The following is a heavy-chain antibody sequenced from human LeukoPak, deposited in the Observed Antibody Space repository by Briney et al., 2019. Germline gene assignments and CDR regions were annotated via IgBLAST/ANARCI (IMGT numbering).Heavy chain of an antibody. J-gene: IGHJ1*01. CDR1: GFTFNRCW. V-gene: IGHV3-7*01. CDR3: TSWGDTTAEYFQR. Sequence: QPGGSLRLSCVVSGFTFNRCWMNWVRQAPGKGLEWVAHINPDGRDTYYVDSVKGRFTISRDNAQNSMYLQMNSLRVEDTAVYYRTSWGDTTAEYFQRWGQGTLVTVSS. CDR2: INPDGRDT. D-gene: IGHD2-21*02.